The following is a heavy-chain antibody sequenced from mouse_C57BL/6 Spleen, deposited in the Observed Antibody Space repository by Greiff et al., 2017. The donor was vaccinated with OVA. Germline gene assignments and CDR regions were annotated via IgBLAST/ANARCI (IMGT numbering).Heavy chain of an antibody. CDR2: INPGSGGT. D-gene: IGHD2-1*01. J-gene: IGHJ2*01. Sequence: VQLQQSGAELVRPGTSVKVSCKASGYAFSNYLIEWVKQRPGQGLEWIGVINPGSGGTNYNEKFKGKATLTEDKSSSTTYMQLSSLTSEDSAVYFCARSGYGNYFDYWGQGTTLTVSS. CDR3: ARSGYGNYFDY. V-gene: IGHV1-54*01. CDR1: GYAFSNYL.